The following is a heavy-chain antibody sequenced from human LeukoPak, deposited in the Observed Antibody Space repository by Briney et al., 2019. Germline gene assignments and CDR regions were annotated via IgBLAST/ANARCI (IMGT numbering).Heavy chain of an antibody. CDR1: GYTFTSYG. J-gene: IGHJ3*02. CDR3: ARRLYYYDSSGYYYVGAFDI. D-gene: IGHD3-22*01. CDR2: ISAYNGNT. V-gene: IGHV1-18*01. Sequence: GASVKVSCEASGYTFTSYGISWVRQAPGQGLEWMGWISAYNGNTNYAQKLQGRVTMTTDTSTSTAYMELRSLRSDDTAVYYCARRLYYYDSSGYYYVGAFDIWGQGTMVTVSS.